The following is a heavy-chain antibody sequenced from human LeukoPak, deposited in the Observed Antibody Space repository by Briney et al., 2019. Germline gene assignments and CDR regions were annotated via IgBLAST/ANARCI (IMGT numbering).Heavy chain of an antibody. CDR3: AKERSGWNFDY. V-gene: IGHV3-23*01. D-gene: IGHD6-19*01. CDR1: GFIFDDYG. J-gene: IGHJ4*02. CDR2: ISGSGDNT. Sequence: GGSLRLSCAASGFIFDDYGMSWVRQAPGKGLEWVSLISGSGDNTLYADSVKGRFTISRDNSKNTLYLQMNSLRGEDTALYYCAKERSGWNFDYWGQGTLVTVSS.